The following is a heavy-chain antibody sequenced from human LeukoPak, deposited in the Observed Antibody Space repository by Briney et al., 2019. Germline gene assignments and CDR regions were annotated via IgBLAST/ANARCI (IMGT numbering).Heavy chain of an antibody. Sequence: SETLSLTCAVYGGSFSGYYWSWIRHPPGKGLEWIGEINHSGSTNYNPSLKSRVTISVDTSKNQFSLKLSSVTAADTAVYYCARGRMWYSSGWYYFDYWGQGTLVTVSS. D-gene: IGHD6-19*01. V-gene: IGHV4-34*01. CDR3: ARGRMWYSSGWYYFDY. CDR2: INHSGST. CDR1: GGSFSGYY. J-gene: IGHJ4*02.